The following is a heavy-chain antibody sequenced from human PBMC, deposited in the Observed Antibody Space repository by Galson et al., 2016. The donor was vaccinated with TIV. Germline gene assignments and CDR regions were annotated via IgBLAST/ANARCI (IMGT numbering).Heavy chain of an antibody. V-gene: IGHV3-15*01. CDR3: SRGAYGGFLGGDAPDI. D-gene: IGHD4-23*01. CDR1: GLMFSNAW. Sequence: SLRLSCAASGLMFSNAWMTWVRQEPGKGLEWVGRLRSHFDGGTIDYAAPVKGRFIISRDDSAQTLYLQMTSLKTEDTGVYYCSRGAYGGFLGGDAPDIWGQGTLVTVSS. CDR2: LRSHFDGGTI. J-gene: IGHJ3*02.